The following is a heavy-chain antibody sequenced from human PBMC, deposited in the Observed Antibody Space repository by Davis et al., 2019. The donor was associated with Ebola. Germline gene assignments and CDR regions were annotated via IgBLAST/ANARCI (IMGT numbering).Heavy chain of an antibody. CDR2: ISSSSSYI. D-gene: IGHD4-17*01. J-gene: IGHJ4*02. CDR1: GFTFSSYS. Sequence: GGSLRLSCAASGFTFSSYSMNWVRQAPGKGLEWVSSISSSSSYIYYADSVKGRFTISRDNAKNSLYLQMNSLRAEDTAVYYCARDPSYIWTTVTTTSYFDYWGQGTLVTVSS. CDR3: ARDPSYIWTTVTTTSYFDY. V-gene: IGHV3-21*01.